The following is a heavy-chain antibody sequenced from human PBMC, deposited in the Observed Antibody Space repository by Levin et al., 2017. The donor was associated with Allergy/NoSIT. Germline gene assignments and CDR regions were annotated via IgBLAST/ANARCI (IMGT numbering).Heavy chain of an antibody. V-gene: IGHV2-5*01. Sequence: SGPTLVKPTQTLSLTCSFSGFSLTTGGVGVAWIRPPPGKALEWLGVIYWNDDKPYNPSLKNRLTITKDTSKNQVVLTLTNMGPVDTATYYCAHRYMGTNSLAFDYWGQGTLVTVSS. J-gene: IGHJ4*02. CDR1: GFSLTTGGVG. CDR3: AHRYMGTNSLAFDY. CDR2: IYWNDDK. D-gene: IGHD7-27*01.